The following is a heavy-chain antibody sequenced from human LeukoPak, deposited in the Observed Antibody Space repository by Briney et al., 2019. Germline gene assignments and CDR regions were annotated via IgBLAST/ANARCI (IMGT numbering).Heavy chain of an antibody. CDR1: EIAFEDYA. CDR3: AKDSVGWPRSSSAFDI. J-gene: IGHJ3*02. Sequence: GRSLRLSCAASEIAFEDYAMHWVRQAPGKGLEWVSGISWNSGSIAYADSVKGRFTISRDNAKNSLYLQMNSLRPEDTALYYCAKDSVGWPRSSSAFDIWGQGTRVTVSS. V-gene: IGHV3-9*01. CDR2: ISWNSGSI. D-gene: IGHD5-12*01.